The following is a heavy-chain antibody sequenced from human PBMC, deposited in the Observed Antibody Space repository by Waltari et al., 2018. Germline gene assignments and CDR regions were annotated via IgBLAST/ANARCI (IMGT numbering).Heavy chain of an antibody. CDR2: ISDDGSNK. V-gene: IGHV3-30*01. D-gene: IGHD3-22*01. CDR1: GFTFSSYA. CDR3: ARAMIVVVIPIY. J-gene: IGHJ4*02. Sequence: QVQLVESGGGVVQPGRSLRLSCAASGFTFSSYAMHWVRQAPGKGVEWVAVISDDGSNKYYADAVKGRFTISRDNSKNTLYLQMNSLRAEDTAVYYCARAMIVVVIPIYWGQGTLVTVSS.